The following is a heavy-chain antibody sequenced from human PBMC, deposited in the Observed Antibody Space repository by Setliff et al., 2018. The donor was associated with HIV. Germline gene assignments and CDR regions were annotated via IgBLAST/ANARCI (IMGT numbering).Heavy chain of an antibody. D-gene: IGHD3-9*01. J-gene: IGHJ4*02. Sequence: PGGSLRLSCAASGFTFSSYAMSWVRQAPGKGLEWISYISSSSSTIYYADSVKGRFTIYSDNAKNSLYLQMSSLRAEDTAVYYCARDQRVLRYFDWSNNALDFWGQGTLVTVSS. CDR3: ARDQRVLRYFDWSNNALDF. V-gene: IGHV3-48*01. CDR1: GFTFSSYA. CDR2: ISSSSSTI.